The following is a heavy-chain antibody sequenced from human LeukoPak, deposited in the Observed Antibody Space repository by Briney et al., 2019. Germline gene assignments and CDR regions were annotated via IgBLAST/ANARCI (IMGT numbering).Heavy chain of an antibody. J-gene: IGHJ4*02. V-gene: IGHV4-4*07. D-gene: IGHD6-19*01. CDR3: ARGPYSSGWYSFDY. CDR2: IHTSGST. CDR1: GGSISSYY. Sequence: PSETLSLTCTVSGGSISSYYWSWIRQPAGKGLEWIGRIHTSGSTNFNPSLQSRVTISVDKSKNQFPLKLNSVTAADTAVYYCARGPYSSGWYSFDYWGQGTLVTVSS.